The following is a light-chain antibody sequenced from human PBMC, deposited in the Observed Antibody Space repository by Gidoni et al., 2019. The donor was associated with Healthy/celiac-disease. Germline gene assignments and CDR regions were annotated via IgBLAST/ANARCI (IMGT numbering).Light chain of an antibody. CDR2: GAS. Sequence: IVLTQSPGTLSLSPGETATLSCRASQSVSSSYLAGYQQKPGQAPRLLIYGASSRATGRPDRFRGSGSGTDFTLTISRLEPEDFAVYYCQQYGSSPPITFGQGTRLEIK. CDR1: QSVSSSY. V-gene: IGKV3-20*01. J-gene: IGKJ5*01. CDR3: QQYGSSPPIT.